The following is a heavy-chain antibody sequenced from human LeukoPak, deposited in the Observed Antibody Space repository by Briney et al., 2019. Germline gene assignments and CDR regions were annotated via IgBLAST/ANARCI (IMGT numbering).Heavy chain of an antibody. V-gene: IGHV3-30-3*02. Sequence: GRSLRLSCAASGFTFSSYAMHWVRQAPGKGLEWVAVISYDGSNKYYADSVRGRFTISRDNSKNTLYLQVSSLRAEDTAVYFCAKNVRSRPNKTYFDYWGQGTLVTVSS. CDR1: GFTFSSYA. J-gene: IGHJ4*02. D-gene: IGHD3-10*01. CDR3: AKNVRSRPNKTYFDY. CDR2: ISYDGSNK.